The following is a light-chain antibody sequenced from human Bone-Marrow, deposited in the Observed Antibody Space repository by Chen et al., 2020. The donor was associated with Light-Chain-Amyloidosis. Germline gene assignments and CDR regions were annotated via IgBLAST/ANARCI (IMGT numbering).Light chain of an antibody. CDR1: DLPTEY. CDR2: RDT. CDR3: QSADSSGTYEVI. Sequence: SYELTQPPSVSVSPVQTARITCSGDDLPTEYAYWYQQKPGQAPVLVIHRDTERPSGISERFSGYSSGTTATLTISGVQAEDEADYHCQSADSSGTYEVIFGGGTKLTVL. V-gene: IGLV3-25*03. J-gene: IGLJ2*01.